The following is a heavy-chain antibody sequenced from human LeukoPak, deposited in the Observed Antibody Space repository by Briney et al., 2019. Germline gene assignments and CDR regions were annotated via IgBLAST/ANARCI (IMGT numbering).Heavy chain of an antibody. CDR3: AKETRGDILSAGNY. D-gene: IGHD3-10*01. CDR1: GFTFSSYS. J-gene: IGHJ4*02. V-gene: IGHV3-23*01. Sequence: GGSLRLSCAASGFTFSSYSMNWVRQAPGKGLEWVSSISGSGDSAYYADSVKGRFTISRDNSKNTLYLQMNSLRAEDTAIFYCAKETRGDILSAGNYWGQGTLVTVSS. CDR2: ISGSGDSA.